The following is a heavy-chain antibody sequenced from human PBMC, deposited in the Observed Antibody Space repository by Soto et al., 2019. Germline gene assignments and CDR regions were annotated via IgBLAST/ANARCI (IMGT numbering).Heavy chain of an antibody. CDR2: TYYNGST. V-gene: IGHV4-59*08. CDR3: ARGGWRQIDY. CDR1: GGSIGSYY. J-gene: IGHJ4*02. D-gene: IGHD3-3*01. Sequence: QVQLQESGPGLVKPSETLSLTCSVSGGSIGSYYWSWVRQPPGKGLEWIGYTYYNGSTNYNPCLKSRVTIAVDTSKNQFSLKRSCVTAADTAVYYCARGGWRQIDYWGQGTLVTVSS.